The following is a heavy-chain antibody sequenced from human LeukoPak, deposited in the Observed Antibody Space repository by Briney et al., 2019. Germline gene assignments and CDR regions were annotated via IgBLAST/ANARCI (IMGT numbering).Heavy chain of an antibody. V-gene: IGHV3-30*18. J-gene: IGHJ3*02. CDR2: ISYDGPNK. CDR1: GFTFSDYA. D-gene: IGHD2-15*01. Sequence: GGSLRLSCAASGFTFSDYAIHWVRQAPGKGLEWVAVISYDGPNKYYADSVKGRFTISRDNSKNTLYLQMNSLRAEDTAVYYCAKDGRGGVPRAFDIWGQGTMVTVSS. CDR3: AKDGRGGVPRAFDI.